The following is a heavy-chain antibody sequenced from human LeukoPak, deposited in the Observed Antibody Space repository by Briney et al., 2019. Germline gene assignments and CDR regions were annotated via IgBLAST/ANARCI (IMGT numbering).Heavy chain of an antibody. CDR1: GFTYSSIW. V-gene: IGHV3-7*02. Sequence: GGSLRLSCTAFGFTYSSIWITAVRQAPGKGLEWVATIRPDGNERYFVDSVKGRFTISRDNAKNSLYLQMDSLRAEDTAVYYCAKYTRSFDYWGQGTLITVSS. D-gene: IGHD6-6*01. J-gene: IGHJ4*02. CDR2: IRPDGNER. CDR3: AKYTRSFDY.